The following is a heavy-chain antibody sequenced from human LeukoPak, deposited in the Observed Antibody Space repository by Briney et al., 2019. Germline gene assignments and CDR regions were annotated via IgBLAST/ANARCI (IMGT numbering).Heavy chain of an antibody. CDR3: ARGEWDLRD. Sequence: PGGSLRLSCAASGFMFADHGMTWVRQVPGKGLEWVSGINWNGGSTGYVDSVKGRFTISRDNAKNVLFLRMNNLRAEDTAFYYCARGEWDLRDWGQGTLVIVSS. J-gene: IGHJ4*02. CDR2: INWNGGST. D-gene: IGHD1-26*01. CDR1: GFMFADHG. V-gene: IGHV3-20*04.